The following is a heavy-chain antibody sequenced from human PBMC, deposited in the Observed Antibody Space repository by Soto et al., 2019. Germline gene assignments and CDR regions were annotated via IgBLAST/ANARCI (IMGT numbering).Heavy chain of an antibody. J-gene: IGHJ4*02. CDR1: GFTFSSYA. CDR2: ISGSGGST. D-gene: IGHD4-17*01. Sequence: TGGSLRLSCAASGFTFSSYAMSWVRQAPGKGLEWVSAISGSGGSTYYADSVKGRFTISRDNSKNTLYLQMNSLRAEDTAVYYCAKTVPYGDYVLYDYWGQGTLVTVSS. V-gene: IGHV3-23*01. CDR3: AKTVPYGDYVLYDY.